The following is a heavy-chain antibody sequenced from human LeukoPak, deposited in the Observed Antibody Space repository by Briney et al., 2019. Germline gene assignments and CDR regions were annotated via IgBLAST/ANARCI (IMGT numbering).Heavy chain of an antibody. CDR1: GGSISSDY. V-gene: IGHV4-59*08. J-gene: IGHJ4*02. Sequence: SETLSLTCTASGGSISSDYWSWIRQPPGKGLEWIGYIHYSGRTNYNPSLKSRITISVDTSKTQFSLKLSSVTAADTAVYYCATLRGSSSAVFDYWGQGTLVTVSS. CDR2: IHYSGRT. D-gene: IGHD2-2*01. CDR3: ATLRGSSSAVFDY.